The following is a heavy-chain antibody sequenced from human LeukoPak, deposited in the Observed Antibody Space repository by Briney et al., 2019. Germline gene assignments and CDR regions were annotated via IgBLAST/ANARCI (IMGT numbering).Heavy chain of an antibody. J-gene: IGHJ4*02. Sequence: ASVKVSCKASGYTFIGFYMHWVRQAPGQGLEWMGWINPHSGDTNYAQKFQGRVTLTRDTSTSTAYMELSWPRSDDTAVYYCASVKDIVVGGGTYYLDYWGQGTLVTVSS. D-gene: IGHD2-15*01. CDR1: GYTFIGFY. CDR3: ASVKDIVVGGGTYYLDY. V-gene: IGHV1-2*02. CDR2: INPHSGDT.